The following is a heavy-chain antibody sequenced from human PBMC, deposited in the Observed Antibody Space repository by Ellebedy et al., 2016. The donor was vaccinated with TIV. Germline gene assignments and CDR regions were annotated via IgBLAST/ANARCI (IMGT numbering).Heavy chain of an antibody. CDR1: GGTFSSYA. Sequence: SVKVSXXASGGTFSSYAISWVRQAPGQGLEWMGGIIPIFGTANYAQKFQGRVTITADESTSTAYMELSSLRSEDTAVYYCARDLFGSSWYNYYYYYGMDVWGQGTTVTVSS. V-gene: IGHV1-69*13. D-gene: IGHD6-13*01. CDR2: IIPIFGTA. J-gene: IGHJ6*02. CDR3: ARDLFGSSWYNYYYYYGMDV.